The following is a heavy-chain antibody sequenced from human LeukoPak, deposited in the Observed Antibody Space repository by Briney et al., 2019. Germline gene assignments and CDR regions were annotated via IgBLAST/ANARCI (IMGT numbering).Heavy chain of an antibody. CDR1: GFTISSYG. Sequence: GGSLRLSCAGSGFTISSYGMHWVRQAPGKGLEWVALIWYDGSNKYHADSVKGRFTISRDNSKNTLYLQMNSLRAEDTAVYYCARDLRDYWGQGTLVTVSS. V-gene: IGHV3-33*01. CDR2: IWYDGSNK. J-gene: IGHJ4*02. CDR3: ARDLRDY.